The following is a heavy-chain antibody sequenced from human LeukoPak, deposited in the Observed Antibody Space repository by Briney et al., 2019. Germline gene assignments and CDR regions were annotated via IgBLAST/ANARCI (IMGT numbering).Heavy chain of an antibody. V-gene: IGHV1-2*06. CDR2: INPNSGGT. D-gene: IGHD1-26*01. J-gene: IGHJ4*02. CDR1: GYTFTGYY. CDR3: ARGALSSGSYYFDY. Sequence: ASVKVSCKASGYTFTGYYMHWVRQAPGQGLEWMGRINPNSGGTNYAQKLQGRVTMTTDTSTSTAYMELRSLRSDGTAVYYCARGALSSGSYYFDYWGQGTLVTVSS.